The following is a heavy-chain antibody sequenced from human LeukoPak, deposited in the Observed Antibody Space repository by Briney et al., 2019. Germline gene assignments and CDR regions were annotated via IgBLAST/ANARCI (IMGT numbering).Heavy chain of an antibody. CDR2: INPNSGGT. V-gene: IGHV1-2*02. Sequence: ASVKVSCKASGYTFTGYYLHWVRQAPGQGLEWMGWINPNSGGTNYAQKFQGRVTMTRDTSISTAYMELSRLRSDDTAVYYCARSRDSSSWSFVYWGQRTLVTVSS. D-gene: IGHD6-13*01. J-gene: IGHJ4*02. CDR3: ARSRDSSSWSFVY. CDR1: GYTFTGYY.